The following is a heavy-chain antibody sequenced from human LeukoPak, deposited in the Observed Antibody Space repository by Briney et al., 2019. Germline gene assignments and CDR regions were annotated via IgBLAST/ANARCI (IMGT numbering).Heavy chain of an antibody. D-gene: IGHD2-21*02. V-gene: IGHV3-7*03. J-gene: IGHJ4*02. CDR3: ATGSGFIADCGGDCYYPLGYFDY. CDR1: GFTFSGYW. CDR2: IQEDGGEK. Sequence: GGSLRLSCAAPGFTFSGYWMSWVREAPGKGLEWVANIQEDGGEKYYVDSVKGRFVISRDNAENSVYLQMNSLRIEDTAVYFCATGSGFIADCGGDCYYPLGYFDYWGQGSLVTVSS.